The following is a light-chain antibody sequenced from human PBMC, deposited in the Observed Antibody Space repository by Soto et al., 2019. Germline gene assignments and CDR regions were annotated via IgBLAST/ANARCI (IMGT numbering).Light chain of an antibody. CDR3: CSDAGSSTPYV. Sequence: QSVLTQPASGSGAPGQSITISCTGTSSDVGSYNLVSWYQQHPGKAPKLMIYEVSKRPSGVSNRFSGSKSGNTASLTISGLQAEDESDYYCCSDAGSSTPYVFGTGTKVTVL. J-gene: IGLJ1*01. V-gene: IGLV2-23*02. CDR2: EVS. CDR1: SSDVGSYNL.